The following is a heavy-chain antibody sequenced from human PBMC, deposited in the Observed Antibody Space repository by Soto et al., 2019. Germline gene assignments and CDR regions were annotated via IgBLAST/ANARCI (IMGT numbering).Heavy chain of an antibody. CDR1: GGLFSGQA. CDR3: ASVLN. Sequence: QVQLVQSGAEVKKPGSSVKVSCQASGGLFSGQAVSWVRQAPGQGLEWLGGIIPIFRTTNYARKFQGRLTITADESTGTASMELTSLRSEDTSIYYCASVLNWGQGTLVTVSS. CDR2: IIPIFRTT. V-gene: IGHV1-69*01. J-gene: IGHJ4*02.